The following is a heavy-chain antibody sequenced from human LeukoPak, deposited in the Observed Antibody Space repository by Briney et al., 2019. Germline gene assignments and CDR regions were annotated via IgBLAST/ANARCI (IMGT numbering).Heavy chain of an antibody. CDR3: AKRGYHYDSSGYYWLDY. J-gene: IGHJ4*02. CDR2: ISGSGGST. CDR1: GFTFSSYA. Sequence: QPGGSLRLSCAASGFTFSSYAMSWVRQAPGKGLEWVSAISGSGGSTYYADSVKGRFTISRDNSKNTLYLQMNSLRAEDTAVYYCAKRGYHYDSSGYYWLDYWGQGTLVTVSS. D-gene: IGHD3-22*01. V-gene: IGHV3-23*01.